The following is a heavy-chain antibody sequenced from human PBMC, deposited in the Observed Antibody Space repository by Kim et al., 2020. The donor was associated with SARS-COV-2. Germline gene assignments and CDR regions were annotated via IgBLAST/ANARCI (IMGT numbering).Heavy chain of an antibody. J-gene: IGHJ4*02. CDR3: VRGTWGEVNDY. V-gene: IGHV1-18*01. D-gene: IGHD3-16*01. CDR1: GYIFSIYG. Sequence: ASVKVSCKTSGYIFSIYGFSWVRQAPGQGLECMGWINTKDGDTKYVQKFQDRVTMTTDSSTSTAYMVLRSLKFDGTAEYYYVRGTWGEVNDYWGQGTLVTVS. CDR2: INTKDGDT.